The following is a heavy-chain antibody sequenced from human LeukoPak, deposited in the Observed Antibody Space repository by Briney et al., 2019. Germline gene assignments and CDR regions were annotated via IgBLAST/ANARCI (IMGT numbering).Heavy chain of an antibody. Sequence: SETLSLTCTVSGGSISSGGYYWSWIRQHPGKGLEWIGYIYYSGTTNYNPSLKSRVTISVDTSKNQFSLKLSSVTAADTAVYYCARGVVAVTESADPWGQGTLVTVSS. CDR3: ARGVVAVTESADP. CDR1: GGSISSGGYY. V-gene: IGHV4-61*08. D-gene: IGHD2-21*02. J-gene: IGHJ5*02. CDR2: IYYSGTT.